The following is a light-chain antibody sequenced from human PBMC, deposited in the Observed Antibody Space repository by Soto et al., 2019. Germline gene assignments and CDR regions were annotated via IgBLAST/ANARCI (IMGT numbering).Light chain of an antibody. V-gene: IGKV3-15*01. CDR2: GAS. Sequence: IVMTKSPATLSVSTGERATLSCMARQSVSSKLAWYQQKPGQAPRVLIYGASTRNTGIPARFSGSGSGTEFTLTISSLQSEDVAVYYCQHYNDWPPTWTFGQGTRVEIK. J-gene: IGKJ1*01. CDR3: QHYNDWPPTWT. CDR1: QSVSSK.